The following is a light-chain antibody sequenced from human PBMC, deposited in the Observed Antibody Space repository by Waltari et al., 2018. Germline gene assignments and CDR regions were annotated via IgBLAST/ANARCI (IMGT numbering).Light chain of an antibody. CDR2: DTS. Sequence: IVLTQSPATLSLSPGERATLSCRASRGVAMYFAWYQQRPGQAPRLLIYDTSNRATDIPARFSGSGSETDFSLTISSLEPEDFAVYYCQQRRNWPRTFGGGTKVEIK. CDR1: RGVAMY. CDR3: QQRRNWPRT. V-gene: IGKV3-11*01. J-gene: IGKJ4*01.